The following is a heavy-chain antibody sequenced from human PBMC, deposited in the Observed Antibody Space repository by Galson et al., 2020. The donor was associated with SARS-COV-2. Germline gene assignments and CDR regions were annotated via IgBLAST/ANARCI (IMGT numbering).Heavy chain of an antibody. CDR1: GFVFSDSA. D-gene: IGHD2-2*01. CDR3: TTRLVPEGTFDC. J-gene: IGHJ4*01. Sequence: QAGGSLRLSRAASGFVFSDSAMHWVRQASGKGLEWVGRIRSRTNSHATSYAESVKGRFTISRDDSKNTAYLQMSSQKTDDTAVYYCTTRLVPEGTFDCWGHGTLVNVSS. CDR2: IRSRTNSHAT. V-gene: IGHV3-73*01.